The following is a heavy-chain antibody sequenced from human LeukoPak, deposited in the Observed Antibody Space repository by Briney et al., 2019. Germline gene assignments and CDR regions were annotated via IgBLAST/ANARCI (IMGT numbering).Heavy chain of an antibody. CDR3: ASLYGSGPNWFDP. Sequence: GGSLRLSCAASGFTFNSYSMNWVRQAPGKGLEWVANIKQDATEKYYGDSVKGRFTVSRDNAKNSVYLQMNSLRVEDTTVYYCASLYGSGPNWFDPWGQGTLVTVSS. CDR2: IKQDATEK. V-gene: IGHV3-7*01. D-gene: IGHD3-10*01. CDR1: GFTFNSYS. J-gene: IGHJ5*02.